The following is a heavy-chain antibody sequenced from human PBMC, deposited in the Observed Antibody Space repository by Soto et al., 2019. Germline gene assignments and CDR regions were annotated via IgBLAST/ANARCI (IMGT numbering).Heavy chain of an antibody. V-gene: IGHV1-3*01. CDR1: GYTFTSYA. Sequence: QDQLVQSGAEVKKPGASVKVSCKASGYTFTSYAMHWVRQAPGQRLEWMGWINAGNGNTKYSQKFQGRVTITRDTSASTAYMEVSSLRSEDTAVYYCARGASPLIDYWGQGTLVTVSS. D-gene: IGHD1-26*01. CDR3: ARGASPLIDY. J-gene: IGHJ4*02. CDR2: INAGNGNT.